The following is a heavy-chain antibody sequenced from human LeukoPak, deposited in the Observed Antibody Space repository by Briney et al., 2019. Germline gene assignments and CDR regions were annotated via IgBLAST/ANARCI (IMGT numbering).Heavy chain of an antibody. V-gene: IGHV1-69*06. Sequence: SVKVSCKASGGTFSSYAISWVRQAPGQGLERTGGITPVFGTAKYAQKSQGRVTISADKSTGTVYMELKSLRSEDTAVYYCASGIDYYYMDVWGKGTTVTVSS. CDR3: ASGIDYYYMDV. CDR2: ITPVFGTA. CDR1: GGTFSSYA. J-gene: IGHJ6*03. D-gene: IGHD2-21*01.